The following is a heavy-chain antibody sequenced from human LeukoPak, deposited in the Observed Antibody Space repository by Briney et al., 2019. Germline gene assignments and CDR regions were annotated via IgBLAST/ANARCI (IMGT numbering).Heavy chain of an antibody. Sequence: SETLSLTCAVYGGSFSGYYWSWIRQPPGKGLEWLGEINHSGSTNYNPSLKSRVTISVDTSKNHFSLKLSSVTAADRAVYYCAKHEGSYYDKSGYTFDFWGQGTLVTVSS. CDR3: AKHEGSYYDKSGYTFDF. CDR1: GGSFSGYY. CDR2: INHSGST. J-gene: IGHJ4*02. D-gene: IGHD3-22*01. V-gene: IGHV4-34*01.